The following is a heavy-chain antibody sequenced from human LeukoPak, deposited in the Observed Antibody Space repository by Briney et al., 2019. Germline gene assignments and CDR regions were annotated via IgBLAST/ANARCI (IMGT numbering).Heavy chain of an antibody. Sequence: GGSLRLSCAASGFTFSSYGMHWVRQARGKGLEWFAFIQSDGSKEFYTDSVKGRFTISRDNAKNSLYLQMNSLRAEDTAVYYCARDPNYDSSGSVDAFDNWGQGTMVAVSS. D-gene: IGHD3-22*01. V-gene: IGHV3-30*02. CDR2: IQSDGSKE. CDR1: GFTFSSYG. J-gene: IGHJ3*02. CDR3: ARDPNYDSSGSVDAFDN.